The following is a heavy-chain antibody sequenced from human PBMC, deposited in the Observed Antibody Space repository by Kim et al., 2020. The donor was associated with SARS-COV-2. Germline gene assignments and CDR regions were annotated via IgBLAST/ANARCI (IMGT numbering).Heavy chain of an antibody. Sequence: GGSLRLSCAASGFTFSSYSMNWVRQAPGKGLEWVSSISSRSTYIFYADSVKGRFSISRDNAKNSLYLQMNSLRAEDTAVYYCARETLFYCDGDCRRPCDYWGQGTLVTVSA. J-gene: IGHJ4*02. CDR2: ISSRSTYI. V-gene: IGHV3-21*01. CDR1: GFTFSSYS. CDR3: ARETLFYCDGDCRRPCDY. D-gene: IGHD2-21*02.